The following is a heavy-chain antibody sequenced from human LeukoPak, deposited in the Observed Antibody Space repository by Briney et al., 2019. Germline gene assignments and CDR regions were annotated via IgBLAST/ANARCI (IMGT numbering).Heavy chain of an antibody. D-gene: IGHD2-15*01. J-gene: IGHJ6*02. Sequence: KPSEALSLTCTVSGGSISSGGYYWSWIRQHPGKGLEWIGYIYYSGSTYYNPSLKSRVTISVDTSKNQFSLKLSSVTAADTAVYYCARYCSGGSCYSGFLDYGMDVWGQGTTVTVSS. V-gene: IGHV4-31*03. CDR1: GGSISSGGYY. CDR3: ARYCSGGSCYSGFLDYGMDV. CDR2: IYYSGST.